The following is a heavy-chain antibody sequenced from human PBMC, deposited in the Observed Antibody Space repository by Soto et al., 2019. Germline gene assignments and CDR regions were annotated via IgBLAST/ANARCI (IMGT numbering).Heavy chain of an antibody. J-gene: IGHJ6*02. CDR1: GGTFSSYA. D-gene: IGHD2-2*01. V-gene: IGHV1-69*13. CDR2: IIPIFGTA. Sequence: SVKVSCKASGGTFSSYAISWVRQAPGQGLEWMGGIIPIFGTANYAQKFQGRVTITADESTSTAYMELSSLGSEDTAMYYCARLPARGYYYYYGMDVWGQGTTVTVSS. CDR3: ARLPARGYYYYYGMDV.